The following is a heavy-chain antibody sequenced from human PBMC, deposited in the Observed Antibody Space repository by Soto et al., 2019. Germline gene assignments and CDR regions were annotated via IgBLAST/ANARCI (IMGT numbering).Heavy chain of an antibody. CDR3: ARGGILTGYYVWFDP. V-gene: IGHV1-18*01. CDR1: GYTFTSYG. CDR2: ISAYNGNT. J-gene: IGHJ5*02. Sequence: ASVKVSCKASGYTFTSYGISWVRQAPGQGLEWMGWISAYNGNTNYAQKLQGRVTMTTDTSTSTAYMELRSLRSDDTAVYYCARGGILTGYYVWFDPWGQGTLVTVSS. D-gene: IGHD3-9*01.